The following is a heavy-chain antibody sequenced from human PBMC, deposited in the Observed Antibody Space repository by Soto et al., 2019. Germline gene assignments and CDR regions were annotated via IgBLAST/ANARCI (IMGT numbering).Heavy chain of an antibody. CDR3: ARGGAAADLDY. CDR2: IIPIFGTA. CDR1: GGTFSSSA. Sequence: QVQLVQSGAEVKKPGSSVKVTCKAYGGTFSSSAISWVRRAHGRGLEWMGGIIPIFGTANYAQKFQGRVTITADESTSTAYMELSSLRSEDTAVYYCARGGAAADLDYWGQGTLVTVSS. V-gene: IGHV1-69*12. J-gene: IGHJ4*02. D-gene: IGHD6-13*01.